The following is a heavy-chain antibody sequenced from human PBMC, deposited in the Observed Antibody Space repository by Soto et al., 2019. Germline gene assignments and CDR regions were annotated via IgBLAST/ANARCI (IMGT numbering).Heavy chain of an antibody. V-gene: IGHV3-33*01. CDR2: MWYDGSNE. J-gene: IGHJ6*02. Sequence: QVPLVESGGGVVQRGGSLRLSCTASGFIFRHYAMHWVRQTPGKGLEWVAAMWYDGSNEQYADSVKGRLTISRDNSKNTLYLQMNNLRVEDTAVYYCARDSYGLDVWGQGTTVTVSS. CDR1: GFIFRHYA. CDR3: ARDSYGLDV.